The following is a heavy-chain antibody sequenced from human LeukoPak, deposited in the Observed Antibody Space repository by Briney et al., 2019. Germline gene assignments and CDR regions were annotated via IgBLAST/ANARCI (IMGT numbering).Heavy chain of an antibody. V-gene: IGHV1-8*03. CDR2: MNPNSGNT. J-gene: IGHJ4*02. CDR3: ARGGANYDILTGSFDY. CDR1: GGTFSSYA. Sequence: AASVKVSCKASGGTFSSYAINWVRQATGQGLEWMGWMNPNSGNTGYAQKFQGRVTITRNTSISTAYMELSSLRSEDTAVYYCARGGANYDILTGSFDYWGQGTLVTVSS. D-gene: IGHD3-9*01.